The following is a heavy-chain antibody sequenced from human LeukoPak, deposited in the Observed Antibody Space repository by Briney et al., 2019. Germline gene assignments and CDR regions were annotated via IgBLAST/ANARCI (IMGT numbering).Heavy chain of an antibody. Sequence: GGSLRLSCAASGFAFNDFAMYWVRQAPGKGLDWVADIWRDGSHRYYAHSIKGRFTISRDNSKNTLYLLMSSLRAEDTAVYYCAKSSIMFAAGRLGSIDFWGQGTLVTVSS. J-gene: IGHJ4*02. CDR1: GFAFNDFA. CDR2: IWRDGSHR. D-gene: IGHD1-26*01. CDR3: AKSSIMFAAGRLGSIDF. V-gene: IGHV3-33*06.